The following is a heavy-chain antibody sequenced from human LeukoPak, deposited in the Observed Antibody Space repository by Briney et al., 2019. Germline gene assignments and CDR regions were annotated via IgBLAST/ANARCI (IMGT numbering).Heavy chain of an antibody. CDR3: ARGKTHVLRYFDWLLDGFDY. J-gene: IGHJ4*02. CDR2: INHSGST. Sequence: SXXLXLTCAVYGGSFSGYYWSWIRQPPGKGLEWIGEINHSGSTNYNPSLKSRVTISVDTSKNQFSLKLSSVTAADTAVYYCARGKTHVLRYFDWLLDGFDYWGQGTLVTVSS. CDR1: GGSFSGYY. V-gene: IGHV4-34*01. D-gene: IGHD3-9*01.